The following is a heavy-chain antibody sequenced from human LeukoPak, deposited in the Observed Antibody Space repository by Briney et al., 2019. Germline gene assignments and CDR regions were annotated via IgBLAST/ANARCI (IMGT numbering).Heavy chain of an antibody. Sequence: ASVKVSCKASGYTFTNYGISWVRQAPGQGLEWMGWISAYNGHTKYAQKVQGRVTMTRDTSTSTAHMELRSLRSDDTAVYYCARDGHRRYHYDSSGREDAFDIWGQGTMVTVSS. D-gene: IGHD3-22*01. CDR3: ARDGHRRYHYDSSGREDAFDI. J-gene: IGHJ3*02. CDR1: GYTFTNYG. V-gene: IGHV1-18*01. CDR2: ISAYNGHT.